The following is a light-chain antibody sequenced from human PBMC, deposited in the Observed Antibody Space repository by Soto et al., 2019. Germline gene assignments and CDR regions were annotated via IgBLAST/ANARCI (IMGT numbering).Light chain of an antibody. V-gene: IGLV1-51*01. CDR1: SGDVGYYTL. J-gene: IGLJ2*01. CDR3: GSWDSSLSVVI. Sequence: QSVLTQPAAVSGSPGQSITISCTGVSGDVGYYTLVSWYQQHPAKAPKLIIYDNNKRPSGIPDRFSGSKSGTSATLGITGLQSGDEADYYCGSWDSSLSVVIFGGGTKLTVL. CDR2: DNN.